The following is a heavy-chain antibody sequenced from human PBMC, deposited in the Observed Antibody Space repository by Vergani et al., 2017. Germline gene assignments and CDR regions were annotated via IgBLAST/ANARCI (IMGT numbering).Heavy chain of an antibody. CDR2: IYTSGST. CDR3: ARARDIVVVVAAPKDV. Sequence: QVQLQESGPGLVKPSQTLSLTCTVSGGSISSGSYYWSWIRQPAGKGLEWIGRIYTSGSTNYNPSLKSRVTISVDTSKNQFSLKLSSVTAADTAVYYCARARDIVVVVAAPKDVWGKGTTVTVSS. V-gene: IGHV4-61*02. D-gene: IGHD2-15*01. CDR1: GGSISSGSYY. J-gene: IGHJ6*04.